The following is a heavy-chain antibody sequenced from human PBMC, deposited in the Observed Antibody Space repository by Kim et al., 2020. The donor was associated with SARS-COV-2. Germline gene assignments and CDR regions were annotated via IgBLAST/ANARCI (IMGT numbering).Heavy chain of an antibody. CDR3: ARSGFKRLTFGAFDI. D-gene: IGHD6-25*01. Sequence: SETLSLTCTVSGGSISSYYWSWIRQPPGKGLEWIGYIYYSGSTNYNPSLKSRVTISVDTSKNQFSLKLSSVTAADTAVYYCARSGFKRLTFGAFDIWGQGTMVTVSS. V-gene: IGHV4-59*01. CDR2: IYYSGST. CDR1: GGSISSYY. J-gene: IGHJ3*02.